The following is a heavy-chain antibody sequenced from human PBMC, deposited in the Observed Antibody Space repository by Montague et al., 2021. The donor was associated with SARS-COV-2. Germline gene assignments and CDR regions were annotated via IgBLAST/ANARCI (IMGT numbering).Heavy chain of an antibody. CDR1: RLPFSGYA. V-gene: IGHV3-30*04. D-gene: IGHD1-26*01. Sequence: SLRLSCAASRLPFSGYAMHWVRQAPGKGLEWLTFISHDESNHRYADSVKGRFTISRDNSKNTLYLQTDSLRPEDTAVYYCAREGYRSGSFYIDYWGQGTLVTVSS. CDR2: ISHDESNH. CDR3: AREGYRSGSFYIDY. J-gene: IGHJ4*01.